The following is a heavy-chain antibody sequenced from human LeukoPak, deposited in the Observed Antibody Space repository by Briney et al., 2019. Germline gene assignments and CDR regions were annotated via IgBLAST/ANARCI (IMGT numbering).Heavy chain of an antibody. V-gene: IGHV4-4*02. J-gene: IGHJ4*02. CDR3: ARFGSGWYGGLDY. CDR1: GDSISSSIW. D-gene: IGHD6-19*01. CDR2: IYHSGNT. Sequence: PSETLSLTCAVSGDSISSSIWWTWVRQPPGKGLEWIGEIYHSGNTNYNPSLMSRVTISVDKSKDQFSLKLNSVTAADTAVYYCARFGSGWYGGLDYWGQGTLATVSS.